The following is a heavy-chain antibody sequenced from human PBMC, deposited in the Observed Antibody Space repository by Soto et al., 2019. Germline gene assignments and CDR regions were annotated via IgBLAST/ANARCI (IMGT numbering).Heavy chain of an antibody. D-gene: IGHD1-20*01. V-gene: IGHV4-39*01. CDR3: ARLEVYYYYYYYMDV. CDR1: GGSISSSSYY. Sequence: SETLSLTCTVSGGSISSSSYYWGWIRQTPGKGLEWIGSIYYSGSTYYNPSLKSRVTISVDTSKNQFSLKLSSVTAADTAVYYCARLEVYYYYYYYMDVWGKGTTVTVSS. J-gene: IGHJ6*03. CDR2: IYYSGST.